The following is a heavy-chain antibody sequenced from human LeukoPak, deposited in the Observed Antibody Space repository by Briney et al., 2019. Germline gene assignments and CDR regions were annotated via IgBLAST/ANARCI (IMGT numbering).Heavy chain of an antibody. CDR1: GFTFSSYS. Sequence: GGSLRLSCAASGFTFSSYSMNWVRQAPGKGLEWVSSISSSSSYIYYADSVKGRFTISRDNAKNSLFLQMNSLRAEDTAIYYCAKATSGWAYYAYDYWGQGTLVTVSS. CDR2: ISSSSSYI. CDR3: AKATSGWAYYAYDY. J-gene: IGHJ4*02. V-gene: IGHV3-21*04. D-gene: IGHD6-19*01.